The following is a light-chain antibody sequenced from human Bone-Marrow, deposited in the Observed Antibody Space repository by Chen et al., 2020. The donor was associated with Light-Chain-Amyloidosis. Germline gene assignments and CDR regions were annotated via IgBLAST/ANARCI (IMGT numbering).Light chain of an antibody. Sequence: SYELTQPPSVSVSPGQTARITCSGDDLPTKYAYWYQQKPGQAPVLVINRDTERPYGISERFSGSSAGTTATLTISGVQAEDEADYHCQSADSSGTYEVIFGGGTKLTVL. CDR2: RDT. J-gene: IGLJ2*01. V-gene: IGLV3-25*03. CDR1: DLPTKY. CDR3: QSADSSGTYEVI.